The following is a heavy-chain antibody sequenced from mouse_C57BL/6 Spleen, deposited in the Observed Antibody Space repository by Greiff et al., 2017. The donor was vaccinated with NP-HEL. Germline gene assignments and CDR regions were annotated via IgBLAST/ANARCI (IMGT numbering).Heavy chain of an antibody. J-gene: IGHJ2*01. Sequence: VQLKESGAELVRPGTSVKVSCKASGYAFTNYLIEWVKQRPGQGLEWIGVIYPGSGGTNYNEKFKGKATLTADKSSSTAYMQLCSLTSEDSAVYFCAGWGAQAGYYFDYWGQGTTLTVSS. CDR1: GYAFTNYL. D-gene: IGHD3-2*02. CDR2: IYPGSGGT. V-gene: IGHV1-54*01. CDR3: AGWGAQAGYYFDY.